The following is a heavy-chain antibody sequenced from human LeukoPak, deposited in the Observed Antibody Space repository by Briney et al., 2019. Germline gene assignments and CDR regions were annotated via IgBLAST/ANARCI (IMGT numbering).Heavy chain of an antibody. CDR2: ISGSGGGT. J-gene: IGHJ4*02. D-gene: IGHD4-11*01. CDR1: GFTFSSYA. Sequence: GGSLRLSCAASGFTFSSYAMSWVRQAPGKGLEWVSAISGSGGGTYYADSVKGRFTLSRDNSKNTLYLQMNSLRAEDTAVYYCAKGQGYGNDYFDYWGQGTLVTVSS. V-gene: IGHV3-23*01. CDR3: AKGQGYGNDYFDY.